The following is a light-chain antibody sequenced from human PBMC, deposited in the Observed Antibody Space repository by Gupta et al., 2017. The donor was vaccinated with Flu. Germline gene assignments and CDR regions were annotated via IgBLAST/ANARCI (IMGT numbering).Light chain of an antibody. V-gene: IGLV2-14*01. Sequence: QSALTQPASVSGSPGPSITISCTGTSSDVGGYNYVSRYQQHPGKAPKLMIYEVSNRPSGVSNRFSGSKSGNTASLTISGLQAEDEADYYCNSYTSSSTLYVFGTGTKVTVL. J-gene: IGLJ1*01. CDR3: NSYTSSSTLYV. CDR2: EVS. CDR1: SSDVGGYNY.